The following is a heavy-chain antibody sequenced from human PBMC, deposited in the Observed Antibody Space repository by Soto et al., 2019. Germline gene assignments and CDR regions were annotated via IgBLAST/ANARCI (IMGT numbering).Heavy chain of an antibody. CDR3: ARESAAFFWSGYYPFDS. D-gene: IGHD3-3*01. J-gene: IGHJ4*02. CDR2: IKHSGSS. CDR1: GGSSSNHY. V-gene: IGHV4-34*01. Sequence: SETLLQTCAVYGGSSSNHYWSWIRPSPGKGLDWIGEIKHSGSSNYNPSLKSRVTISIDTSKNHFSLKLTSATAADTALYYCARESAAFFWSGYYPFDSWGQGTLVTVS.